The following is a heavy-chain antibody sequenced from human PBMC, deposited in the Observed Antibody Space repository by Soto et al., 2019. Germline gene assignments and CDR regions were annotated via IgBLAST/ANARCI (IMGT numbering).Heavy chain of an antibody. V-gene: IGHV1-58*01. Sequence: QMQLVQSGPEVKKPGTSVKVSCKASGFTFTSSAVQWVRQARGQRLEWIGWIVVGSGNTNYAQKFQERVTITRDMSTSTAYMELSSLRSEDTAVYDCAAGGYGGGMDVWGQGTTVTVSS. J-gene: IGHJ6*02. CDR3: AAGGYGGGMDV. D-gene: IGHD2-15*01. CDR1: GFTFTSSA. CDR2: IVVGSGNT.